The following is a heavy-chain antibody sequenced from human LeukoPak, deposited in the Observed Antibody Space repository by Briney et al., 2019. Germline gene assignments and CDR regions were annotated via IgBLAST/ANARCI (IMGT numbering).Heavy chain of an antibody. CDR1: GYTFTSYG. Sequence: GASVKVSCKASGYTFTSYGISWVRQAPGQGLEWMGWINTNTGNPTYAQGFTGRFVFSLDTSVSTAYLQISSLKAEDTAVYYCARGTGSNYRVLDYWGQGTLVTVSS. CDR3: ARGTGSNYRVLDY. D-gene: IGHD4-11*01. CDR2: INTNTGNP. V-gene: IGHV7-4-1*02. J-gene: IGHJ4*02.